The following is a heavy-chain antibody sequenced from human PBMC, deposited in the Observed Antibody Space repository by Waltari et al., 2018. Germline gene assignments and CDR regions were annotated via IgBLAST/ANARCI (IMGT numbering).Heavy chain of an antibody. Sequence: EVQLVESGGGLVQPGGSLRLSCAASGFTFNKYWMTWVRQAPGKGLEWVANINDDANEKYHVDSVKGRFTISRDNTKKSLYLQMNSLRVDDTAVYYCARGEEGYGEAYYWGQGTLVTVSS. V-gene: IGHV3-7*04. D-gene: IGHD3-10*01. CDR1: GFTFNKYW. J-gene: IGHJ4*02. CDR3: ARGEEGYGEAYY. CDR2: INDDANEK.